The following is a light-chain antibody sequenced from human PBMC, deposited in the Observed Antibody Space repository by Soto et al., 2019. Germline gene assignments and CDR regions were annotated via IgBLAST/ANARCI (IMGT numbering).Light chain of an antibody. J-gene: IGKJ2*01. CDR1: QSISSD. Sequence: DIQMTQSPSSLSASVGDRVTITCRASQSISSDLTWYQQKPGKAPKLLIYAASSLQSGVPSRFSGSGSGTDFTLTISSLQPEDFATYYCQQSYSTLYTVGQGTKLEIK. V-gene: IGKV1-39*01. CDR2: AAS. CDR3: QQSYSTLYT.